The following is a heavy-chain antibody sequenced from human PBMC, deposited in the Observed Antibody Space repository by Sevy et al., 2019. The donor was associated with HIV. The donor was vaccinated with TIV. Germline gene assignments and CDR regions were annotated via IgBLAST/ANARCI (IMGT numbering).Heavy chain of an antibody. CDR1: GFTFRSYA. J-gene: IGHJ4*02. Sequence: GGSLRLSCEASGFTFRSYAMSWVRQAPGKGLEWVSGIIGSGDNTYYADSVKGRFTVSRDNSKNTLYVHMNSLRAEDAAVYYCAKGVSWLVLGGYFDYWGQGTPVTVSS. CDR2: IIGSGDNT. CDR3: AKGVSWLVLGGYFDY. D-gene: IGHD6-19*01. V-gene: IGHV3-23*01.